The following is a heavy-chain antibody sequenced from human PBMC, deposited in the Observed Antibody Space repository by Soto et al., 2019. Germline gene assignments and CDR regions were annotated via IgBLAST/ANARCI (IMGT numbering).Heavy chain of an antibody. CDR2: INHSGST. CDR3: ARDKITGLFDY. J-gene: IGHJ4*02. Sequence: TSDPLSLTCAAYGGSFRGYYWTWIRQPPGTGLEWIGEINHSGSTNYNPSLKSRVTISVDTSKNQFSLKLTSVTAADTAVYYCARDKITGLFDYWGQGTLVTVS. V-gene: IGHV4-34*01. CDR1: GGSFRGYY. D-gene: IGHD2-8*02.